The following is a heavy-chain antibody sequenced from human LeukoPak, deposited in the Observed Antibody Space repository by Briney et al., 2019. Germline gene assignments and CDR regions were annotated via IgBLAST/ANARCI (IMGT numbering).Heavy chain of an antibody. D-gene: IGHD5-18*01. J-gene: IGHJ4*02. CDR2: IKQDGSEK. CDR1: GFTFSSYW. Sequence: TGGSLRLSCAASGFTFSSYWMSWVRQAPGKGLEWVANIKQDGSEKYYVDSVKGRFTISRDNAKNSLYLQMNSLRAEDTAVYYCARIVYGYSYGPPTDWGQGTLVTVSS. CDR3: ARIVYGYSYGPPTD. V-gene: IGHV3-7*01.